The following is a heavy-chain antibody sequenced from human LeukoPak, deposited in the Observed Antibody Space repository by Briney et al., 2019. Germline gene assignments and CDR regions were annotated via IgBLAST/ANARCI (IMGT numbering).Heavy chain of an antibody. CDR3: AKWGDYDVLTGYYVSDY. Sequence: PGASLRLSRAASGFTFSNYAMSWVRQAPGKGLEWVSAITGSGGNTYYADSVKGRFTISRDNSKNTVFLRMNSLRAEDTAVYYCAKWGDYDVLTGYYVSDYWGQGTLVTVSS. CDR1: GFTFSNYA. CDR2: ITGSGGNT. V-gene: IGHV3-23*01. D-gene: IGHD3-9*01. J-gene: IGHJ4*02.